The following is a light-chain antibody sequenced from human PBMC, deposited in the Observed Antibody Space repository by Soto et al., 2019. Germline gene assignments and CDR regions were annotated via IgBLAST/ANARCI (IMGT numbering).Light chain of an antibody. CDR3: QQFGSSPLFT. J-gene: IGKJ3*01. Sequence: EIVLTQSPGTLSLSPGERATLSCRASQSVSSSYLAWYQQKPGQAPRLLIYGASSRATGIPDRFSGSESGKDFPLTISRLEPEDFAVYYCQQFGSSPLFTFGRGTKVDVK. CDR2: GAS. CDR1: QSVSSSY. V-gene: IGKV3-20*01.